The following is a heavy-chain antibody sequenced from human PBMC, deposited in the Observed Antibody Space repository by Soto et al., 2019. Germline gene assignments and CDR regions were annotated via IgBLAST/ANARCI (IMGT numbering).Heavy chain of an antibody. D-gene: IGHD1-7*01. J-gene: IGHJ4*02. V-gene: IGHV5-51*01. CDR1: GYSFTSYW. Sequence: ESLKLSCKGSGYSFTSYWIAWVRQMPGKGLEWMGIIYPGDSDTRYSPFFQGQVTMSADKSISTAYLQWSSLKASDTAMYYCARLLTGTSSRYFDYWGQGTVVTVSS. CDR3: ARLLTGTSSRYFDY. CDR2: IYPGDSDT.